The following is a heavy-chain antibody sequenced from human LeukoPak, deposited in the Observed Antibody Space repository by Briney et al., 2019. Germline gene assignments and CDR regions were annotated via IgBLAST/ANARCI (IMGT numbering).Heavy chain of an antibody. D-gene: IGHD6-13*01. J-gene: IGHJ4*02. V-gene: IGHV1-69*04. CDR2: IIPIFSIA. CDR3: ARGSIAAAAGHFDY. CDR1: GGTFSSYA. Sequence: SVKVSCKASGGTFSSYAISWVRQAPGQGLEWMGRIIPIFSIANYAQKFQGRVTITADKSTSTAYMELSSLRSEDTAVYYCARGSIAAAAGHFDYWGQGTLVTVSS.